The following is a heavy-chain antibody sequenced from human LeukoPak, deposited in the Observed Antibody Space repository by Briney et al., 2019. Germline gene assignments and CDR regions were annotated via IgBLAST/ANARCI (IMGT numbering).Heavy chain of an antibody. Sequence: SQTLSLTCTVSGGSISSGGYYWSWIRQHPGKGLEWIGYIYYSGSTYYNLSLKSRVTISVDTSKNQFSLKLSSVTAADTAVYYCARGGYYYDSSGYYRPDYYFDYWGQGTLVTVSS. J-gene: IGHJ4*02. CDR1: GGSISSGGYY. CDR2: IYYSGST. D-gene: IGHD3-22*01. V-gene: IGHV4-31*03. CDR3: ARGGYYYDSSGYYRPDYYFDY.